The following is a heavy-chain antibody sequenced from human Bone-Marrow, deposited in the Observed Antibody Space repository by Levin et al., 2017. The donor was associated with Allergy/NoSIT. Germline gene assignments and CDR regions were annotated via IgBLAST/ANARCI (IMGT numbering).Heavy chain of an antibody. Sequence: SVKVSCKASGGTFSSHGFNWVRQAPGQGLEWMGGIIPMFGIGNYAQKFQGRVTITADESTSTAYMELSSLRSEDTAVYYCARQNCSSTTCYDDVWFDPWGQGTLVTVSS. CDR2: IIPMFGIG. D-gene: IGHD2-2*01. CDR3: ARQNCSSTTCYDDVWFDP. V-gene: IGHV1-69*13. J-gene: IGHJ5*02. CDR1: GGTFSSHG.